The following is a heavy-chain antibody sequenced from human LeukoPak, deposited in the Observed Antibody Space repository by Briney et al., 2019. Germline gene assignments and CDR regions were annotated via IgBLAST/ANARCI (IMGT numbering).Heavy chain of an antibody. V-gene: IGHV3-53*01. J-gene: IGHJ4*02. CDR2: IYSGGST. CDR3: ARAIAAAGTYFDY. D-gene: IGHD6-13*01. Sequence: GGSLRLSCAASGFTVSSNYMSWARQAPGKGLEWVSVIYSGGSTYYADSVKGRFTISRDNSKNTLYLQMNSLRAEDTAVYYCARAIAAAGTYFDYWGQGTLVTVSS. CDR1: GFTVSSNY.